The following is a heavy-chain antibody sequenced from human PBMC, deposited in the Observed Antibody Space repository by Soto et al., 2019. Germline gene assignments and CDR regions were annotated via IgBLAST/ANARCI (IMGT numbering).Heavy chain of an antibody. Sequence: QVQLQESGPGLVKPSQTLSLTCSVSGGSISSGGYYWNWIRQLPGKGLEWIGCIYYTGSTYNNPSLKRRVTISVDTSKNQFSLILSSVTAADTAVYYCAREVSTHVDSWGQGILVTVSS. CDR1: GGSISSGGYY. CDR3: AREVSTHVDS. V-gene: IGHV4-31*03. J-gene: IGHJ4*02. CDR2: IYYTGST.